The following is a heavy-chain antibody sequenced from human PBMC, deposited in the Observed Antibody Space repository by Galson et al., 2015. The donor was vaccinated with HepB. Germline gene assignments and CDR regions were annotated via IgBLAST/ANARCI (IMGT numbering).Heavy chain of an antibody. Sequence: SLRLSCAASGFTFSSYAMHWVRQAPGKGLEWVADISYDGSNKYYADSVKGRFTISRDNSKNTLYLQMNSLRAEDTAVYYCARDGVVVVPAATFDYYYYYMDVWGKGTTVTVSS. CDR1: GFTFSSYA. CDR2: ISYDGSNK. CDR3: ARDGVVVVPAATFDYYYYYMDV. V-gene: IGHV3-30-3*01. D-gene: IGHD2-2*01. J-gene: IGHJ6*03.